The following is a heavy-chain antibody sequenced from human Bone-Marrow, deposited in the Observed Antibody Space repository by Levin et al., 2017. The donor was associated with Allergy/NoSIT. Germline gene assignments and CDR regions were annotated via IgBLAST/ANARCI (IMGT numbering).Heavy chain of an antibody. D-gene: IGHD2-21*02. J-gene: IGHJ4*02. CDR2: VDPTDSRA. V-gene: IGHV5-10-1*01. CDR1: GYNFIASW. CDR3: ARSPYCGDDCYSNDFDY. Sequence: GGSLRLSCKGSGYNFIASWINWVRQRPGKGLEWMGRVDPTDSRAQHSPSFQGHVSMSVDKSVTTAFLHWSSLEASDTAIYYCARSPYCGDDCYSNDFDYWGQGTPVSVSS.